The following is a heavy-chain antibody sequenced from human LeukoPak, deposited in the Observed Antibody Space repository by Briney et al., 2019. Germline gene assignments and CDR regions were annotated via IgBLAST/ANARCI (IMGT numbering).Heavy chain of an antibody. CDR1: GFTFSAYA. J-gene: IGHJ3*01. V-gene: IGHV3-23*01. D-gene: IGHD4-17*01. CDR2: IRGGGGSA. CDR3: ARDPNGDYIGAFDV. Sequence: GGSLRLSCTASGFTFSAYAMMWVRQAPGKGPEWVSAIRGGGGSAFYADSVKGRFTISRDNSKYTLFLQMNSLRAEDTAVYYCARDPNGDYIGAFDVWGPGTMVTVSS.